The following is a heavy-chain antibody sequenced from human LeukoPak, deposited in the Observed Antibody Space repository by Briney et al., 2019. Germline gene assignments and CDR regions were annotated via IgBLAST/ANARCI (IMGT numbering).Heavy chain of an antibody. J-gene: IGHJ4*02. CDR2: ISSSGGST. V-gene: IGHV3-23*01. D-gene: IGHD3-22*01. CDR1: GFVFRSYA. Sequence: GGSLRLSRAASGFVFRSYAMSWVRQAPGKGLEWVSGISSSGGSTYHADSVRGRFTISRDNSKNTQYLQMNSLRVEDTAVYCCAKVGSGYYDHLDFWGQGILVTVSS. CDR3: AKVGSGYYDHLDF.